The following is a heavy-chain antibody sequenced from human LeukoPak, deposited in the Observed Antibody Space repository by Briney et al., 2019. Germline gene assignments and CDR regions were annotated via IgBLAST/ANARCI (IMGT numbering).Heavy chain of an antibody. CDR3: AKVSTIIEAGLRYFDL. J-gene: IGHJ2*01. Sequence: GGSLRLSCAASGFTFDDYAMHWVRQAPGKGLEWVSSISDSGGNSFYIDSVKGRFTISRDNSKNTLYLQVNSLRAEDTALYYCAKVSTIIEAGLRYFDLWGRGTLVTVSS. CDR1: GFTFDDYA. V-gene: IGHV3-23*01. CDR2: ISDSGGNS. D-gene: IGHD6-19*01.